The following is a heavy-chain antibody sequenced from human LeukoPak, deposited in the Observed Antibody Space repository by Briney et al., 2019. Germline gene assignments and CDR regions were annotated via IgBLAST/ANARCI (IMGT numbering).Heavy chain of an antibody. CDR2: ISWNSDSI. Sequence: PGRSLRLACVASGFTFDDYGMHWVRQAPGKGLEWVSGISWNSDSIGYADSVKGRFTISRDSAKNSLYLQMSSLRPEDTALYYCARPAQGGGSQYYYYYVLDVWGQGTTVTVSS. V-gene: IGHV3-9*01. D-gene: IGHD3-16*01. J-gene: IGHJ6*02. CDR1: GFTFDDYG. CDR3: ARPAQGGGSQYYYYYVLDV.